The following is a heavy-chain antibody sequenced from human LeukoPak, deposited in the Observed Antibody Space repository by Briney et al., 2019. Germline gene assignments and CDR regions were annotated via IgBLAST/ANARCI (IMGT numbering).Heavy chain of an antibody. Sequence: SETLSPTCTVSGGSISSGGYYWSWIRQHPGKGLEWIGYIYYSGSTYYNPSLKSRVTISVDTSKNQFSLKLSSVTAADTAVYYCARLPYQYYGMDVWGQGTTVTVSS. CDR1: GGSISSGGYY. CDR3: ARLPYQYYGMDV. J-gene: IGHJ6*02. CDR2: IYYSGST. V-gene: IGHV4-31*03.